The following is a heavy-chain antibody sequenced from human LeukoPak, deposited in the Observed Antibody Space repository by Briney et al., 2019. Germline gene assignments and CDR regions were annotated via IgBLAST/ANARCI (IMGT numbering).Heavy chain of an antibody. CDR3: AREPRRRLSYYYYMDV. V-gene: IGHV3-66*02. Sequence: TGGSLRLSCAASGFTVSSNYMSWVRQAPGKGLEWVSVIYSGGSTHYADSVKGRFTISRDNSKNTLYLQMNSLRAEDTAVYYCAREPRRRLSYYYYMDVWGKGTTVTVSS. CDR1: GFTVSSNY. J-gene: IGHJ6*03. CDR2: IYSGGST.